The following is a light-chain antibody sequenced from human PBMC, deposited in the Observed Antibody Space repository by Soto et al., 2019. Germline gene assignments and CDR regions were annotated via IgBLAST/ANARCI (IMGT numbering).Light chain of an antibody. V-gene: IGKV1-5*03. Sequence: DIQMTQSPSTLSASIGDRVTITCRASQSISSWLAWYQQKPGKAPKLLIYQASNLQSGVPSRFSGSGSGTELTLTISSLQPDDFATYYGQHYNRYPWAFGQGTKVEIK. J-gene: IGKJ1*01. CDR1: QSISSW. CDR2: QAS. CDR3: QHYNRYPWA.